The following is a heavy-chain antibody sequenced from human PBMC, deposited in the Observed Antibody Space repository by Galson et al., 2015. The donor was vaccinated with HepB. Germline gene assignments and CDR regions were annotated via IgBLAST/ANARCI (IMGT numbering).Heavy chain of an antibody. J-gene: IGHJ4*02. CDR1: GDSVSSNSAA. V-gene: IGHV6-1*01. D-gene: IGHD2-2*02. Sequence: CAISGDSVSSNSAAWNWIRQSPSRGLEWLGRTYYRSKWYNDYAVSVESRITINPDTSKNQFSLQLNSVTPEDTAVYYCARDREEGYCSSTSCYTIDYWGQGTLVTVSS. CDR3: ARDREEGYCSSTSCYTIDY. CDR2: TYYRSKWYN.